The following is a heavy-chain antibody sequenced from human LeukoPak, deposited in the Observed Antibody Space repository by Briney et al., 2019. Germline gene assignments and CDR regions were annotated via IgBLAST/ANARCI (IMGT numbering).Heavy chain of an antibody. CDR3: ARYNGTYRDY. V-gene: IGHV3-21*01. Sequence: PGGSLRLSCAAPGFTFSRHNMKWGRRGPGQGLGWVSSISSGSTSTFYADSVKGRFTIARDNAKNSLYLQMDSLRAEGTALYYCARYNGTYRDYWGQGTLVTVSS. D-gene: IGHD1-26*01. CDR2: ISSGSTST. CDR1: GFTFSRHN. J-gene: IGHJ4*02.